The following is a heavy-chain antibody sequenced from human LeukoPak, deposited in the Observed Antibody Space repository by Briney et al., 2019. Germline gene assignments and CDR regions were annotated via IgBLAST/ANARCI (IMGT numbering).Heavy chain of an antibody. Sequence: GGSLRLSCAASGFTFSSYGMSWVRQAPGKGLEWVSAISGSGGSTYYADSVKGRFTISRDNAKNTLYLQMNSLRAEDTAVYYCARDRSSLGDVWGKGTTVTISS. J-gene: IGHJ6*04. V-gene: IGHV3-23*01. CDR2: ISGSGGST. CDR1: GFTFSSYG. CDR3: ARDRSSLGDV.